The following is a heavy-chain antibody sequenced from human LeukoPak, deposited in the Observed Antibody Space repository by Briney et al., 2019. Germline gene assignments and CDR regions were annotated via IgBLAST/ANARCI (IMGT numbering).Heavy chain of an antibody. D-gene: IGHD4-17*01. CDR1: GYSFTAYY. Sequence: ASVKVSCKAYGYSFTAYYIHWMRQAPGQGLEWLGWINPNSGKTTYAQKFQGRVTMTRDTSTATADMGLTRLRSDDTAVYYCARERNSGDYGNAFDVWGQGTKLTV. V-gene: IGHV1-2*02. CDR3: ARERNSGDYGNAFDV. J-gene: IGHJ3*01. CDR2: INPNSGKT.